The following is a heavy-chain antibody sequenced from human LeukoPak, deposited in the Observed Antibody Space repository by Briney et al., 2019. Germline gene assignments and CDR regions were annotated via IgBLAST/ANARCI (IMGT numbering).Heavy chain of an antibody. Sequence: GGFLRLSCAASGFTFSSYGMHWVRQAPGKGLEWVAFIRYDGSNKYYADSVKGRFTISRDNSKNTLYLQMNSLRAEDTAVYYCAKYRLKDIVVVVAGRRVTGAFDIWGQGTMVTVSS. CDR1: GFTFSSYG. D-gene: IGHD2-15*01. V-gene: IGHV3-30*02. CDR3: AKYRLKDIVVVVAGRRVTGAFDI. J-gene: IGHJ3*02. CDR2: IRYDGSNK.